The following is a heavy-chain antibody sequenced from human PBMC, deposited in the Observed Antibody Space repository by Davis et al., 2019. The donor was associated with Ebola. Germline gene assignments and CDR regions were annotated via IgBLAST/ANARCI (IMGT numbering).Heavy chain of an antibody. CDR1: GFTFSSYS. Sequence: GESLKISCAASGFTFSSYSMNWVRQAPGKGLEWVSSISSSSSYIYYADSVKGRFTISRDNAKNSLYLQMNSLRAEDTALYYCAKDMSPYYDFWSGYPDFDYWGQGTLVTVSS. D-gene: IGHD3-3*01. V-gene: IGHV3-21*04. CDR2: ISSSSSYI. J-gene: IGHJ4*02. CDR3: AKDMSPYYDFWSGYPDFDY.